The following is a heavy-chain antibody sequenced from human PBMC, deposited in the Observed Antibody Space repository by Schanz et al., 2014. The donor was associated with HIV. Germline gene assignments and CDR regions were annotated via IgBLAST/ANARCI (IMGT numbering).Heavy chain of an antibody. CDR3: AKDHYDFRLSPHDY. CDR1: GFTFSSYG. J-gene: IGHJ4*02. V-gene: IGHV3-33*03. D-gene: IGHD3-3*01. Sequence: QVQLVESGGGLVKPGGSLRLSCAASGFTFSSYGMHWVRQAPGKGLEWVAVIWYDGTNKYYADSVKDRFTISRDNSNTLYLQMSSLRAEDTAVYYCAKDHYDFRLSPHDYWGQGTLVTVSS. CDR2: IWYDGTNK.